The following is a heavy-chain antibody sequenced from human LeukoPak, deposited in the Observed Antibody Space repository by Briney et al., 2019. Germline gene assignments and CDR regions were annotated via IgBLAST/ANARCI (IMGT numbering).Heavy chain of an antibody. D-gene: IGHD5-18*01. Sequence: ASVKVSCKASVYTFTSYGISWVRQAPRPGREGMGLISAHNGNTKYAQKFQGRVTMTKDTSTSTAYMELRSLRSDDTAVYYCARVWSGYSYDYVDYWGQGTLVTVSS. CDR3: ARVWSGYSYDYVDY. J-gene: IGHJ4*02. V-gene: IGHV1-18*01. CDR2: ISAHNGNT. CDR1: VYTFTSYG.